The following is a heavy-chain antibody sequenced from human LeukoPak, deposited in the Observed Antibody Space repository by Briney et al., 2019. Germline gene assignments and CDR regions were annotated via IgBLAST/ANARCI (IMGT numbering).Heavy chain of an antibody. CDR3: AKDGAPNAGYMDV. V-gene: IGHV3-23*01. CDR2: VGGAGGDT. CDR1: GFTFNSYT. Sequence: SGGSLRLSCAASGFTFNSYTMSWVRLAPGKGLEWVSSVGGAGGDTWYSDSVKGRFTISRDNSKNTLYLQMDSPRAEDTALYYCAKDGAPNAGYMDVWGKGTTVTVSS. D-gene: IGHD3-16*01. J-gene: IGHJ6*03.